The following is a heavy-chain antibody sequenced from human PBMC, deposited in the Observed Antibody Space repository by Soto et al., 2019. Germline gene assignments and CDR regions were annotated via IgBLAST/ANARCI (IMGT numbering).Heavy chain of an antibody. CDR2: ISGSAGHT. J-gene: IGHJ2*01. D-gene: IGHD3-22*01. CDR1: GVTFSSYA. Sequence: EVQLLESGGGLVQPGGSLRLSCAASGVTFSSYAMSWVRQAPGKGLEWVSCISGSAGHTYYADSVKGRFTISRDNSKNTVYLQMDSLRAEDTAVYYCARGLRQEVVYWYFDLWGRGTLVTVSS. V-gene: IGHV3-23*01. CDR3: ARGLRQEVVYWYFDL.